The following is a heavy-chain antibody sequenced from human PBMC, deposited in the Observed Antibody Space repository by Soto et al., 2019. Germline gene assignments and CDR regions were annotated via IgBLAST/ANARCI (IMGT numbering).Heavy chain of an antibody. CDR2: ISYDGSNK. CDR1: GFTFSSYA. CDR3: ASDMVRGHRVTPLPDY. D-gene: IGHD3-10*01. J-gene: IGHJ4*02. Sequence: PGGSLRLSCAASGFTFSSYAMHWVRQAPGKGLEWVAVISYDGSNKYYADSVKGRFTISRDNPKNTPYLQMNSLRAEDTAVYYCASDMVRGHRVTPLPDYCGQGNMVTVYS. V-gene: IGHV3-30-3*01.